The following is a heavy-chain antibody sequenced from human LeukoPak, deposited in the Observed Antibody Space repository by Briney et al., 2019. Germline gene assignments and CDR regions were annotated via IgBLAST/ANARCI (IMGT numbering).Heavy chain of an antibody. CDR2: VYYSGNT. D-gene: IGHD5-12*01. CDR3: ARYNPSGYDLDY. V-gene: IGHV4-39*07. CDR1: GDSVSTTIYF. J-gene: IGHJ4*02. Sequence: SETLSLTCFVSGDSVSTTIYFWGWIRQPPGKGLEWIGSVYYSGNTYSNPPLKSRVTISVDTSKNQFSLKLNSVTAADTAVYYCARYNPSGYDLDYWGQGSLVTVSS.